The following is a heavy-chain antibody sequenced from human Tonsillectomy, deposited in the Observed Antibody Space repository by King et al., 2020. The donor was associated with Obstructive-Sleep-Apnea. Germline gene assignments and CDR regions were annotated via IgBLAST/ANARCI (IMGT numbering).Heavy chain of an antibody. CDR1: GFTFSTYG. CDR3: AQHSGVGCTGGSCYGYFDY. D-gene: IGHD2-15*01. J-gene: IGHJ4*02. V-gene: IGHV3-30*03. Sequence: VQLVESGGGVVQPGRSLRLSCTASGFTFSTYGMHWVRQAPGKGLEWVAVISYDGNNKYYADSVKGQFTISRDNSKNTLYLQMNSLRAEDTAEYYCAQHSGVGCTGGSCYGYFDYWGQGTLVTVSS. CDR2: ISYDGNNK.